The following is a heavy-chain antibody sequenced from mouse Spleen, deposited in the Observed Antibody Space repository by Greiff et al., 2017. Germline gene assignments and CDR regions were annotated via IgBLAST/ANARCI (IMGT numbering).Heavy chain of an antibody. J-gene: IGHJ2*01. Sequence: VQLKQSGAELVRPGASVKLSCTASGFNIKDYYMHWVKQRPEQGLEWIGRIDPEDGDTEYAPKFQGKATMTADTSSNTAYLQLSSLTSEDTAVYYCTPIYYGNYFDYWGQGTTLTVSS. CDR3: TPIYYGNYFDY. V-gene: IGHV14-1*01. CDR2: IDPEDGDT. D-gene: IGHD2-1*01. CDR1: GFNIKDYY.